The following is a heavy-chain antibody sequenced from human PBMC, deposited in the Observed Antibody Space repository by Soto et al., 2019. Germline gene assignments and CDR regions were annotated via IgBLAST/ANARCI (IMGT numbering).Heavy chain of an antibody. Sequence: ASVKVSCKASGGTFSKYAISWVRQAPGQGLEWMGGIIPFFQTPNYAQKYQGRVTITADESTTTAYMEMRSLRSEDTAVYYCARSRAAAPPRVGMDVWGQGTTVTVSS. CDR3: ARSRAAAPPRVGMDV. V-gene: IGHV1-69*13. CDR2: IIPFFQTP. CDR1: GGTFSKYA. J-gene: IGHJ6*02. D-gene: IGHD6-13*01.